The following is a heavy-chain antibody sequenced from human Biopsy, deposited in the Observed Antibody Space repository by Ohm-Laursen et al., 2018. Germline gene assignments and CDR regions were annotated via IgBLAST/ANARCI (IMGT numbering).Heavy chain of an antibody. Sequence: GTLSLTCTVSGDSINNYYWSWIRQPAGKGLEWIGRIYTSGSPNYNLSLESRVTMSVDTSKNQFSLNLRSVTAADTAVYYCAREPRIAAVAYFDPWGQGTLVTVSS. J-gene: IGHJ5*02. CDR3: AREPRIAAVAYFDP. CDR2: IYTSGSP. D-gene: IGHD6-13*01. CDR1: GDSINNYY. V-gene: IGHV4-4*07.